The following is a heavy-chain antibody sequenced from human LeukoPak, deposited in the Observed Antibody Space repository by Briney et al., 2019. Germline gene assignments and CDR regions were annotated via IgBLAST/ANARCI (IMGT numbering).Heavy chain of an antibody. CDR3: ARDLCGLYCSGGSYEPNDAFDI. D-gene: IGHD2-15*01. V-gene: IGHV4-4*07. J-gene: IGHJ3*02. CDR2: IYISGGI. Sequence: SEALSLTRTDPGGSISSYFWSWIWQRARKGLEWIARIYISGGITYNPSLTSRATMSVATSMPKFSLRLSSVTAADTAVYYCARDLCGLYCSGGSYEPNDAFDIWGQGTMVTVSS. CDR1: GGSISSYF.